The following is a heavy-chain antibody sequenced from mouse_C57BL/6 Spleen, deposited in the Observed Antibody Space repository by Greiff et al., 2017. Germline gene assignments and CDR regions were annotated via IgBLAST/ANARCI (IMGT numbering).Heavy chain of an antibody. CDR1: GYTFTSYW. D-gene: IGHD1-1*01. CDR3: ALYYYGKGLDY. Sequence: VQLQQSGTVLARPGASVKMSCKTSGYTFTSYWMHWVKQRPGQGLEWIGAIYPGNSDTSYNQKFKGKAKLTAVTSASTAYMELSSLTNEDSAVYYCALYYYGKGLDYWGQGTTLTVSS. CDR2: IYPGNSDT. V-gene: IGHV1-5*01. J-gene: IGHJ2*01.